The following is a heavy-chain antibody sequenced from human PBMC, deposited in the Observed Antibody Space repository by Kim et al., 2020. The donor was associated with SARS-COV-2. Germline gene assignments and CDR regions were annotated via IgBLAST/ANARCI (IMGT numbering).Heavy chain of an antibody. CDR1: GYTFTSYA. D-gene: IGHD3-22*01. CDR3: ARRSSYYDSSGYRSFFDY. CDR2: INAGNGNT. Sequence: ASVKVSCKASGYTFTSYAMHWVRQAPGQRLEWMGWINAGNGNTKYSQKFQGRVTITRDTSASTAYMELSSLRSEDTAVYYCARRSSYYDSSGYRSFFDYWGQGTLVTVSS. V-gene: IGHV1-3*01. J-gene: IGHJ4*02.